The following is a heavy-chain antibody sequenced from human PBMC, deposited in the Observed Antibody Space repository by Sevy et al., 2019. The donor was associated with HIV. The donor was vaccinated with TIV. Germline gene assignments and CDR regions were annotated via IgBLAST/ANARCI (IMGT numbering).Heavy chain of an antibody. CDR2: IKQDGSEK. Sequence: GGSLRLSCAASGFTFSSYWMSWVRQAPGKGLEWVANIKQDGSEKYYVDSVKGRFTISRDNAKNPLYLQMNSLRAEDTAVYYCAREGLRFLGSDAFDIWGQGTMVTVSS. V-gene: IGHV3-7*01. D-gene: IGHD4-17*01. CDR3: AREGLRFLGSDAFDI. CDR1: GFTFSSYW. J-gene: IGHJ3*02.